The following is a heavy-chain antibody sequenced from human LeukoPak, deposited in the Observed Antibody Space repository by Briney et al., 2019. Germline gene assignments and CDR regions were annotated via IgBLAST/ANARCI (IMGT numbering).Heavy chain of an antibody. CDR2: INHSGST. D-gene: IGHD3-3*01. J-gene: IGHJ4*02. CDR3: ARQHFGVVQY. Sequence: SETLSLTCAVYGGSFSGYYWSWIRQPPGKGLEWIGEINHSGSTNYNPSLKSRVTISVDTSKNQFSLKLSSVTAADTAVYYCARQHFGVVQYWGQGTLVTVSS. CDR1: GGSFSGYY. V-gene: IGHV4-34*01.